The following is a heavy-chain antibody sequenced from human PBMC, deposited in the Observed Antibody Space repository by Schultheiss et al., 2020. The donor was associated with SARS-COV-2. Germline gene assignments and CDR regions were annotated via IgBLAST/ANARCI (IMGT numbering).Heavy chain of an antibody. V-gene: IGHV3-9*01. CDR2: ISWNSGSI. D-gene: IGHD6-19*01. Sequence: GGSLRLSCVASGFSFDDYAIHWVRQAPEKGLEWVSGISWNSGSIDYADSVKGRFTISRDNAKNTLYLQMSSLRAEDTAVYYCVKDFLPVAGNYFDYWGQGTLVTVSS. CDR1: GFSFDDYA. CDR3: VKDFLPVAGNYFDY. J-gene: IGHJ4*02.